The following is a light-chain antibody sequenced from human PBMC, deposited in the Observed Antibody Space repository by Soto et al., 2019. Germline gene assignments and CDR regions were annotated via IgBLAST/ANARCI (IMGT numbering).Light chain of an antibody. CDR2: DVT. Sequence: QSALTQPRSVSGSPGQSVTISCTGTSSDVGGYNYVSWYQQHPGKAPKVMIYDVTKRPSGVPDRFSGSKSGNTASLTISGLQAEDEAEDDCCSYGGRHTLGVFGTGTKVTVL. V-gene: IGLV2-11*01. CDR3: CSYGGRHTLGV. CDR1: SSDVGGYNY. J-gene: IGLJ1*01.